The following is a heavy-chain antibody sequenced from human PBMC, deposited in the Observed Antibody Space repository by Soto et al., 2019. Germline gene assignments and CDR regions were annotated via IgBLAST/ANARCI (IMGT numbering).Heavy chain of an antibody. CDR2: IYYSGST. CDR1: GGSISSYY. CDR3: ARLGNWFDP. V-gene: IGHV4-59*08. Sequence: SETLSLTCTVSGGSISSYYWSWIRQPPGKGLEWIGYIYYSGSTNYNPSLKSRVTISVDTSKNQFSLKLSSVTAADTAVYYCARLGNWFDPWGQGTLVTVSS. J-gene: IGHJ5*02.